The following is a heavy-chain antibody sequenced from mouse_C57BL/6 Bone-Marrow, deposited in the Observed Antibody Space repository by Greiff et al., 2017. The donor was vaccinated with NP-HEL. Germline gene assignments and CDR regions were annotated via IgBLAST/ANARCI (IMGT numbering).Heavy chain of an antibody. D-gene: IGHD1-1*01. CDR1: GYSITSGYY. J-gene: IGHJ4*01. CDR3: ARLLPYYYAMDY. V-gene: IGHV3-6*01. CDR2: ISYDGSN. Sequence: EVKLMESGPGLVKPSQSLSLTCSVTGYSITSGYYWNWIRQFPGNKLAWMGYISYDGSNNYNPSLKNRISITRDTSKNQFFLKLNSVTTEDTATYYCARLLPYYYAMDYWGQGTSVTVSS.